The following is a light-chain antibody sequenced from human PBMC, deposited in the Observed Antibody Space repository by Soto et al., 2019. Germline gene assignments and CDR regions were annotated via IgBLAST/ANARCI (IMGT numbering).Light chain of an antibody. CDR3: CSYAGSNNWV. V-gene: IGLV2-8*01. CDR2: EVS. J-gene: IGLJ3*02. Sequence: QSALTQPPSASGSPGQSVTISCTGTSSDVGRYNYVSWYQQHPGKAPKLMIYEVSKRPSGVPDRFSGSKSVNTASLTVSGLQAEDEADYYCCSYAGSNNWVFGGGTKLTVL. CDR1: SSDVGRYNY.